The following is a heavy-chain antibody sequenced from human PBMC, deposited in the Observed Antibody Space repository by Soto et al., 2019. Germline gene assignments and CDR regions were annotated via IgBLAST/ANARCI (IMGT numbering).Heavy chain of an antibody. Sequence: EVQLVESGGGLVQPGGSLRLSCAASGFTVSTKYMSWVRQAPGKGLEWVSVIYSGGSTFYADSVRGRFTISRDNSKNTVNLPMNSLRAEHTAVYYCARDPWAADYLGQGTLVTVSS. CDR1: GFTVSTKY. V-gene: IGHV3-66*01. CDR3: ARDPWAADY. CDR2: IYSGGST. D-gene: IGHD3-16*01. J-gene: IGHJ4*02.